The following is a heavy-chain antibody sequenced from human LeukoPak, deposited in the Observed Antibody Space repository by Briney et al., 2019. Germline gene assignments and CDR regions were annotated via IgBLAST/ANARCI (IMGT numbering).Heavy chain of an antibody. J-gene: IGHJ5*02. CDR3: ARRPKTSYGSGSKSSNWFDP. Sequence: PSETPSLTCTVSGGSIRSSSYYSGWIRQPPGKGREWSGELNQSGSTNNHPSLKSRATISVDTSKNHFSLKLSSVPAADTAVYYCARRPKTSYGSGSKSSNWFDPWGQGTLVTVSS. CDR2: LNQSGST. V-gene: IGHV4-39*02. D-gene: IGHD3-10*01. CDR1: GGSIRSSSYY.